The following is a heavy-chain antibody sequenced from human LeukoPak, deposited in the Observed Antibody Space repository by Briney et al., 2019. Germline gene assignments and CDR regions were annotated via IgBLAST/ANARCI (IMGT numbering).Heavy chain of an antibody. V-gene: IGHV1-2*02. CDR1: GYTFTGYY. Sequence: ASVKVSCKASGYTFTGYYLHWVRQAPGQGLEWMGWINPNSGGTNYAQKFQGRVTMTGDTSISTAYMELSRLRSDDTAVYYCAREVAVAGTEGNWFDPWGQGTLVTVSS. D-gene: IGHD6-19*01. CDR2: INPNSGGT. J-gene: IGHJ5*02. CDR3: AREVAVAGTEGNWFDP.